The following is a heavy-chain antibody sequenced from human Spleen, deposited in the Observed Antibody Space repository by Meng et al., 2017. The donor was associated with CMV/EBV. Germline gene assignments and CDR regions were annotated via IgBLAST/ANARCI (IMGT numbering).Heavy chain of an antibody. V-gene: IGHV3-23*01. CDR3: AKDSPRVAAWEYFDY. J-gene: IGHJ4*02. D-gene: IGHD6-13*01. Sequence: SGFTFSHFVMSWGRQAPGKGLECVSSISDSGSNTYYADSVKGRFTISRDNSKNTLYLQMNSLRAEDTAVYYCAKDSPRVAAWEYFDYWGQGTLVTVSS. CDR2: ISDSGSNT. CDR1: GFTFSHFV.